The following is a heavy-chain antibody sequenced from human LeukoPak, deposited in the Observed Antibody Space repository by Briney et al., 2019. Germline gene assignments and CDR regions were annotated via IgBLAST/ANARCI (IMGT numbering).Heavy chain of an antibody. V-gene: IGHV1-18*01. Sequence: GASVKVSCKASGYTFTSYGISWVRQAPARGHEWMGWISAYNGNTNYAQKLQGRVTMTTDTSTSTAYMELRSLRSDDTAVYYCARRITVTWFDPWGQGTLVTVSS. CDR3: ARRITVTWFDP. CDR2: ISAYNGNT. J-gene: IGHJ5*02. CDR1: GYTFTSYG. D-gene: IGHD4-17*01.